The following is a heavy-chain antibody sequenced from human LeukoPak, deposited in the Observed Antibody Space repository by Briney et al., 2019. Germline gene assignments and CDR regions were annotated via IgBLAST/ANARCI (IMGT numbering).Heavy chain of an antibody. CDR1: GFTFSSNY. V-gene: IGHV3-66*01. J-gene: IGHJ4*02. CDR2: IYSGGST. CDR3: ARGYSSGWYFGGFDY. D-gene: IGHD6-19*01. Sequence: GGSLRLSCAASGFTFSSNYMSWVRQAPGKGLEWVSVIYSGGSTYYSDSVKGRFTISRDNSKNTLYLQMNSLRAEDTAVYYCARGYSSGWYFGGFDYWGQGTLVTVSS.